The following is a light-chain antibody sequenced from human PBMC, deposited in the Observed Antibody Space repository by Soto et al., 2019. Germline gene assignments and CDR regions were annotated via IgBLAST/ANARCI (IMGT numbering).Light chain of an antibody. CDR3: HQFGYSPRT. V-gene: IGKV3-20*01. CDR2: ATS. Sequence: EIVLTQSSDTLSLSPGERATLSCRASQTVNSDYLAWFQQRPGQAPRLLTFATSRRATDIPDRFSGSGSGTDFTLAIRRLEPEDFAVYYCHQFGYSPRTFGQGTKVDIK. CDR1: QTVNSDY. J-gene: IGKJ1*01.